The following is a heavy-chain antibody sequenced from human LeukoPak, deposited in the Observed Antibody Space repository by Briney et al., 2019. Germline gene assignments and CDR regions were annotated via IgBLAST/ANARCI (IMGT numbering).Heavy chain of an antibody. J-gene: IGHJ6*03. V-gene: IGHV4-30-4*07. CDR3: ARGRGYSYGPLNYYYMDV. Sequence: SETLSLTCAVSGGSISSGGYSWSWIRQPPGKGLEWIGYIYYSGSTYYNPSLKSRVTISVDTSKNQFSLKLSSVTAADTAVYYCARGRGYSYGPLNYYYMDVWGKGTTVTISS. CDR1: GGSISSGGYS. CDR2: IYYSGST. D-gene: IGHD5-18*01.